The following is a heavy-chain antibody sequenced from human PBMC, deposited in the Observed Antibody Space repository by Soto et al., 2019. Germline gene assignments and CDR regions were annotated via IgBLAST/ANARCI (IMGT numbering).Heavy chain of an antibody. CDR3: AKDLLGVLPDAFDI. CDR1: GFTFSAHA. Sequence: EVQLLESGGGLTQPGGSLRLSCAASGFTFSAHAMTWVRQAPGKGLEWVSGVSGAGSRYYANPVKGRFIISRDNSKNTLYLQLNRLRVEDTALYYCAKDLLGVLPDAFDIWGQGTMVTVSS. V-gene: IGHV3-23*01. D-gene: IGHD1-26*01. J-gene: IGHJ3*02. CDR2: VSGAGSR.